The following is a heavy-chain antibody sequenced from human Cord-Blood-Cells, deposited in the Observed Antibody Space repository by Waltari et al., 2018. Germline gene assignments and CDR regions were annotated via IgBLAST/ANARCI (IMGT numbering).Heavy chain of an antibody. CDR1: GFTFSSFS. V-gene: IGHV3-21*01. Sequence: EVKLVESGGGLVKPGGSLRLSCAASGFTFSSFSMNWVRQAPGKGLEWVSSISSSSSYIYYADSVKGRFTISRDNAKNSLYLQMNSLRAEDTAVYYCARDYDFWSGYYFFAFDIWGQGTMVTVSS. CDR2: ISSSSSYI. CDR3: ARDYDFWSGYYFFAFDI. D-gene: IGHD3-3*01. J-gene: IGHJ3*02.